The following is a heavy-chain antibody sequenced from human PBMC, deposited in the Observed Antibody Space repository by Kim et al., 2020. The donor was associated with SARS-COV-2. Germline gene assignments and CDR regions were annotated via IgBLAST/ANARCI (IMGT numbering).Heavy chain of an antibody. CDR3: ARGHSSTTVTTYFDY. V-gene: IGHV3-30*01. J-gene: IGHJ4*02. D-gene: IGHD4-17*01. Sequence: AESVKGRFTSYRDNSKNTLYLQMNSLRAEDTAVYYCARGHSSTTVTTYFDYWGQGTLVTVSS.